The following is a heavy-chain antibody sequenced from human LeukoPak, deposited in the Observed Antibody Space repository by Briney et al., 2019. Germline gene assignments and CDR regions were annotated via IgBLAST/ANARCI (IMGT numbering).Heavy chain of an antibody. Sequence: GGSLRLSCVASGFTLSTYAMTWVRQAPGKGLEWVSGIAATGATTYYTDSLKGRFTISRDNSKNTLYLQMNSLRADDTAVYYCATYYYDASGHYSGGFDIWGQGTMVTVSS. CDR3: ATYYYDASGHYSGGFDI. CDR2: IAATGATT. D-gene: IGHD3-22*01. J-gene: IGHJ3*02. V-gene: IGHV3-23*01. CDR1: GFTLSTYA.